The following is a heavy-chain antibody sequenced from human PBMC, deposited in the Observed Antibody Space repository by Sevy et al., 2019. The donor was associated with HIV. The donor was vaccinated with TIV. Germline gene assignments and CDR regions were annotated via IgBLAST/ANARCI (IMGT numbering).Heavy chain of an antibody. J-gene: IGHJ5*01. Sequence: SETLSLTCTVSSGSISSSSYYWGWIRQSPGKGLEWIASIDYIGTTYYNLALKSRFPITGDRAKNEVSLNLRFVTAADAAVYYCARYLRGDHAGGFDFWGQGTPVTVSS. D-gene: IGHD4-17*01. V-gene: IGHV4-39*01. CDR1: SGSISSSSYY. CDR3: ARYLRGDHAGGFDF. CDR2: IDYIGTT.